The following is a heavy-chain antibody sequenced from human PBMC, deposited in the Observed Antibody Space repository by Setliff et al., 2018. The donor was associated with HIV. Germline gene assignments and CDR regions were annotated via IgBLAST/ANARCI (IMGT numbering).Heavy chain of an antibody. CDR3: ARDQVASY. Sequence: ASVKVSCKPSGYTFTTYGLSWVRQAPGQGLEWMGWMNPKSGNTGYAQRFQGRVTMTSDTVIGTAYMELSSLTSEDTAIYYCARDQVASYWGQGTLVTVSS. CDR1: GYTFTTYG. J-gene: IGHJ4*02. CDR2: MNPKSGNT. V-gene: IGHV1-8*02. D-gene: IGHD2-15*01.